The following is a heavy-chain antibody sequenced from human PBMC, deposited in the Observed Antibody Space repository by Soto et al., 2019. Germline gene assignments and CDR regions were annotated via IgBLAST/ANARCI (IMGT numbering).Heavy chain of an antibody. Sequence: ASVKVSCKASGYTFTDYYIHWVRQAPGQGLEWMGIINPSGGSPSHAQKFQGRVTMTRDTSTSTVYMELSSLRSEDTAVYYCAKPLNRFSTYEPFDFWGQGTLVTVSS. CDR3: AKPLNRFSTYEPFDF. CDR1: GYTFTDYY. CDR2: INPSGGSP. V-gene: IGHV1-46*01. D-gene: IGHD4-4*01. J-gene: IGHJ4*02.